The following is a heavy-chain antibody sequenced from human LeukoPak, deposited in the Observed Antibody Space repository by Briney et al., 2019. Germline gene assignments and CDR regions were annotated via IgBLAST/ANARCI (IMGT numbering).Heavy chain of an antibody. D-gene: IGHD2-21*02. CDR2: IYPGDSDT. J-gene: IGHJ3*02. CDR3: ARQPLAYCGGDCYSYAFDI. CDR1: GDNFNNYW. Sequence: GESLKISCKGGGDNFNNYWIVWVRQMPGKGLEWMGIIYPGDSDTRYSPSFQGQVTISADKSISTAYLQWSSLKASDTAMYYCARQPLAYCGGDCYSYAFDIWGQGTMVTVSS. V-gene: IGHV5-51*01.